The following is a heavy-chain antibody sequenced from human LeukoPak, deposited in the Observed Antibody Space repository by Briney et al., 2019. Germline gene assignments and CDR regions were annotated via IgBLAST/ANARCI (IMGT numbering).Heavy chain of an antibody. D-gene: IGHD3-22*01. Sequence: RGSLRLSCAVSGITLSNYGMSWVRQAPGKGLEWVAGISDSGGRTNYADSVKGRFTISRDNPKNTLYLQMNSLRAEDTAMYFCAKRGVVIRVILVWFHKEAYYFDSWGQGALVTVSS. V-gene: IGHV3-23*01. CDR3: AKRGVVIRVILVWFHKEAYYFDS. CDR2: ISDSGGRT. J-gene: IGHJ4*02. CDR1: GITLSNYG.